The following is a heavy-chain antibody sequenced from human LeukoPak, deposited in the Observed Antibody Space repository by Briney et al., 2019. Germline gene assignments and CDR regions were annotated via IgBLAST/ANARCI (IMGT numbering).Heavy chain of an antibody. CDR2: IYYSGST. J-gene: IGHJ4*02. Sequence: SETLSLTCTVPGGSVSSGSYYWSWIRQPPGKGLEWIGYIYYSGSTNYNPSLKSRVTISVDTSKNQFSLKLSSVTAADTAVYYCARDIGSSWGVMEFDYWGQGTLVTVSS. CDR1: GGSVSSGSYY. CDR3: ARDIGSSWGVMEFDY. V-gene: IGHV4-61*01. D-gene: IGHD6-13*01.